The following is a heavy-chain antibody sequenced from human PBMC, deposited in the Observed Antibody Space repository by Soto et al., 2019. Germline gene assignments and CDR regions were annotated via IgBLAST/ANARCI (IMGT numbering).Heavy chain of an antibody. D-gene: IGHD2-8*01. CDR2: INDSGST. CDR1: GGSFSGYY. Sequence: QVQLQQWGAGLLKPSETLSVTCAVYGGSFSGYYWNWIRQPPGKGLEWIGEINDSGSTYYNPSLKCRATILADTSKNQFSLKLSSVTAADTAVYFCVRGGAGPRLLYWGQGTLVTVSS. J-gene: IGHJ4*02. V-gene: IGHV4-34*01. CDR3: VRGGAGPRLLY.